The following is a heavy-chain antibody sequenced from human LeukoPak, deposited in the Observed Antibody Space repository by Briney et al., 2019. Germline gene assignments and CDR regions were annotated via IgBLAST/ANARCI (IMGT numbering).Heavy chain of an antibody. D-gene: IGHD3-22*01. CDR3: ARETEYYDSSAPMGYAFDI. CDR1: GGSFIGYY. Sequence: SETLSLTCAVYGGSFIGYYWSWIRQPPGKGLEWIGEINHSGRTNYNPSLKSRVTISVDTSKNQFSLKLSSVTAADTAVYYCARETEYYDSSAPMGYAFDIWGHGAMVTVSS. V-gene: IGHV4-34*01. CDR2: INHSGRT. J-gene: IGHJ3*02.